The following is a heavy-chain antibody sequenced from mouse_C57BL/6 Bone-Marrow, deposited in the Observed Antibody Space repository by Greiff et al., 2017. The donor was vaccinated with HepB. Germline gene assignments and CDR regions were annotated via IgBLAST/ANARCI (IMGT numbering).Heavy chain of an antibody. J-gene: IGHJ3*01. D-gene: IGHD1-3*01. V-gene: IGHV1-18*01. CDR3: ARKWRGGTFAY. CDR1: GYTFTDYN. CDR2: INPNNGGT. Sequence: EVQLQQSGPELVKPGASVKIPCKASGYTFTDYNMDWVKQSHGKSLEWIGDINPNNGGTIYNQKFKGKATLTVDKSSSTAYMELRSLTSEDTAVYYCARKWRGGTFAYWGQGTLVTVSA.